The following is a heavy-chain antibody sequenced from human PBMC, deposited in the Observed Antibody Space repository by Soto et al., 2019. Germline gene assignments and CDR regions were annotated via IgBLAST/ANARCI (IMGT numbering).Heavy chain of an antibody. CDR2: IYYSGST. Sequence: SETLSLTCTVPGGSISSYYWSWIRQPPGKGLEWIGYIYYSGSTNYNPSLKSRVTISVDTSKNQFSLKLSSVTAADTAVYYCARRYDYGDYDAFDIWGQGTMVTVSS. CDR1: GGSISSYY. J-gene: IGHJ3*02. CDR3: ARRYDYGDYDAFDI. V-gene: IGHV4-59*08. D-gene: IGHD4-17*01.